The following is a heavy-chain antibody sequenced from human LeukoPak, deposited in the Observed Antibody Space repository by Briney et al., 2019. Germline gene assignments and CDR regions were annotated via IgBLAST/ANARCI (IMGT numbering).Heavy chain of an antibody. V-gene: IGHV3-30-3*01. Sequence: GGSLRLSCAASGFTFSSLWMHWVRQAPGKGLEWVAVMSYDGSNKYYADSVKGRFTISRDNSRNTLDLQMNSLRAEDTAVYYCARAPARTRYEMLQFDYWGQGTLVTVSS. D-gene: IGHD3-16*01. J-gene: IGHJ4*02. CDR2: MSYDGSNK. CDR3: ARAPARTRYEMLQFDY. CDR1: GFTFSSLW.